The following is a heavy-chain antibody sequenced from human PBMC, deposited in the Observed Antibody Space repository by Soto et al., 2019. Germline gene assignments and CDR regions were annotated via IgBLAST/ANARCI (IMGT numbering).Heavy chain of an antibody. CDR1: GFTFSSYA. J-gene: IGHJ6*04. CDR3: AKQQKHLGELSPEV. D-gene: IGHD3-16*02. Sequence: GGSLRLSCAASGFTFSSYAMSWVRQAPGKGLEWVSAISGSGGSTYYADSVKGRFTISRDNSKNTLYLQMNSLRAEDTAVYYCAKQQKHLGELSPEVWGKGTTVTVSS. CDR2: ISGSGGST. V-gene: IGHV3-23*01.